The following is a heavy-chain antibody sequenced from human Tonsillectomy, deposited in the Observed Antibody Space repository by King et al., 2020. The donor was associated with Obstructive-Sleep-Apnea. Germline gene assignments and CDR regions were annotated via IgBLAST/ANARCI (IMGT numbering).Heavy chain of an antibody. J-gene: IGHJ4*02. CDR2: IYYSGST. Sequence: QLQESGPGLVKPSETLSLTCTVSGGSISSSSYYWGWIRQPPGKGLECIGSIYYSGSTYYNPSLKSRVTISVDTSKNQFSLKLSSVTAADTAVYYCARLGYSSGWYDYWGQGTLVTVSS. V-gene: IGHV4-39*07. CDR3: ARLGYSSGWYDY. CDR1: GGSISSSSYY. D-gene: IGHD6-19*01.